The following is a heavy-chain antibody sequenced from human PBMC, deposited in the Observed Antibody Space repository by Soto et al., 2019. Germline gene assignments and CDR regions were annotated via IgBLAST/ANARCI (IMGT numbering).Heavy chain of an antibody. D-gene: IGHD2-15*01. CDR3: ARYCSSSSCSQLYAMGV. V-gene: IGHV5-10-1*01. CDR2: IDTSYSYS. Sequence: GESLQISCKGSGYSFTKYWIIWVRQVPGKGLEWMGRIDTSYSYSHYSPSFQGHVTISVDKSISTAYLQWSSLKPSDTAMYYCARYCSSSSCSQLYAMGVWGQGTTVTVSS. J-gene: IGHJ6*02. CDR1: GYSFTKYW.